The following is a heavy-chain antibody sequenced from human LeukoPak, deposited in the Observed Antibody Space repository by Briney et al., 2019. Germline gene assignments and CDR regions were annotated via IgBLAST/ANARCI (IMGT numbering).Heavy chain of an antibody. D-gene: IGHD3-3*01. CDR3: ARTKYDFWSGYYDY. J-gene: IGHJ4*02. Sequence: GSLRLSCAASGFTFSSYSMNWVRQPPGKGLEWIGSIYYSGSTYYNPSLKSRVTISVDTSKNQFSLKLSSVTAADTAVYYCARTKYDFWSGYYDYWGQGTLVTVSS. CDR1: GFTFSSYS. V-gene: IGHV4-39*07. CDR2: IYYSGST.